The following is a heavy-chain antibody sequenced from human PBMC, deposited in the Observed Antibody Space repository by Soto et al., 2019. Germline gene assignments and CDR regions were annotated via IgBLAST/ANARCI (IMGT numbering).Heavy chain of an antibody. CDR3: SKITARYIGSNWFDAFDI. V-gene: IGHV3-72*01. CDR2: IGNKPNGYAT. Sequence: GGSLRLSCAASGFTFSDHYMVWVRQAPGKGLEWVGRIGNKPNGYATEYAASVKGRFTVSRDDSKNSLFLQINSLKTEDTAMYFCSKITARYIGSNWFDAFDIWGQGTMVTVSS. CDR1: GFTFSDHY. J-gene: IGHJ3*02. D-gene: IGHD3-16*02.